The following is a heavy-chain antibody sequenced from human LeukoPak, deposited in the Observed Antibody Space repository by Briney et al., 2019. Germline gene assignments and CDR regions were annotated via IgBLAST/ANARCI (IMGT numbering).Heavy chain of an antibody. D-gene: IGHD2-2*01. V-gene: IGHV3-23*01. J-gene: IGHJ4*02. CDR1: GFTFSRSA. Sequence: GGSLRLSCEVSGFTFSRSAMSWVRQAPGKGLEWVSGISISGEATYYAESVQGRFTISRDNSKNTVYLQMYSLGVEDTAVYYCAKEEVPNDYWGQG. CDR3: AKEEVPNDY. CDR2: ISISGEAT.